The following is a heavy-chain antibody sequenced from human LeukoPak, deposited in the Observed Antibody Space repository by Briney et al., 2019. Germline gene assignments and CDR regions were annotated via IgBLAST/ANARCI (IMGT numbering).Heavy chain of an antibody. J-gene: IGHJ3*02. Sequence: ASAKVSCKASGGTLSSYVISWVRQAPGQGLEWMGRIIPILGIANYAQKSQGRVTITADKSTSTAYMELSSLRSEDTAVYYCARDPGTTVVTGAFDIWGQGTMVTVSS. CDR1: GGTLSSYV. V-gene: IGHV1-69*04. D-gene: IGHD4-23*01. CDR2: IIPILGIA. CDR3: ARDPGTTVVTGAFDI.